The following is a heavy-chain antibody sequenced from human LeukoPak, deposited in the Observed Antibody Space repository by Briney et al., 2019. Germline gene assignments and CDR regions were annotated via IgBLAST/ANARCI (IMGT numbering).Heavy chain of an antibody. D-gene: IGHD3-10*01. CDR1: GYTFTNYY. CDR2: INPSGVTT. J-gene: IGHJ3*02. Sequence: ASVKVSCKASGYTFTNYYMHWVRQAPGQGLEWMGIINPSGVTTTHAQKFQGRVTMTTDTSTSTAYMELRGLRSDDTAVYYCARVGLVLWSHHDAFDIWGQGTMVTVSS. CDR3: ARVGLVLWSHHDAFDI. V-gene: IGHV1-46*01.